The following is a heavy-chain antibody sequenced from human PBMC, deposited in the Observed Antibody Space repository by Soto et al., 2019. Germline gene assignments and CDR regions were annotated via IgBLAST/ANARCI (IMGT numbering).Heavy chain of an antibody. Sequence: QVQLVQSGAEVKKPGSSVKVSCKASGGTLSNYAITWVRQAPGQGLEWMGGFIPIFGTANYAQRFQGRVTSTADESTSTAYMELSSLRFEDTAVYYCARDGGGTNTEFCSGYDHGMDVWGQGTTVTVSS. V-gene: IGHV1-69*01. CDR3: ARDGGGTNTEFCSGYDHGMDV. D-gene: IGHD3-3*01. CDR2: FIPIFGTA. J-gene: IGHJ6*02. CDR1: GGTLSNYA.